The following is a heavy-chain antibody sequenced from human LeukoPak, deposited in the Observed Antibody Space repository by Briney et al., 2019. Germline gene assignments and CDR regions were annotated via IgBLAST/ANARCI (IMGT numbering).Heavy chain of an antibody. CDR3: ARASGWYYYYMDV. J-gene: IGHJ6*03. D-gene: IGHD6-19*01. CDR1: GFTFSSYA. Sequence: GGSLRLSCAASGFTFSSYAMSWVRQAPGKGLEWVSAISGSGGSTYYADSVKGRFTISRDNSKNTLYLQMNSLRAEDTAVYYCARASGWYYYYMDVWGKGTTVTVSS. CDR2: ISGSGGST. V-gene: IGHV3-23*01.